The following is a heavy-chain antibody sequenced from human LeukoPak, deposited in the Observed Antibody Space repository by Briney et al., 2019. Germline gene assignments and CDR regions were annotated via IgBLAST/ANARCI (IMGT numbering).Heavy chain of an antibody. D-gene: IGHD3-22*01. Sequence: ASVKVSCKASEYTFTDYYIHWMRQAPGQGLEWMGWINCKSGATTYAQKFQGRVTMTRDTSISTAYMELSRLRSDDTAVYYCARAFYDSSGPGFDYWGQGTLVTVSS. CDR1: EYTFTDYY. V-gene: IGHV1-2*02. J-gene: IGHJ4*02. CDR2: INCKSGAT. CDR3: ARAFYDSSGPGFDY.